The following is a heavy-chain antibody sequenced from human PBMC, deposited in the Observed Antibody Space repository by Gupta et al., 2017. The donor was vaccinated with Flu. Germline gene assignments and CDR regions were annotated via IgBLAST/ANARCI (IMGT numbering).Heavy chain of an antibody. J-gene: IGHJ4*02. V-gene: IGHV4-4*07. Sequence: QVHLQESGPGLVKPSETLSLSCPVSGVSLRSSSWAWIRQPAGKGLEYLGRIYTNGNTNYNPSLQSRVTMSVDMSNNQLSLRLTSLTAADTAVYFCARVAPAYGDYAPFDFWGQGTLVNVSS. CDR3: ARVAPAYGDYAPFDF. CDR2: IYTNGNT. CDR1: GVSLRSSS. D-gene: IGHD4-17*01.